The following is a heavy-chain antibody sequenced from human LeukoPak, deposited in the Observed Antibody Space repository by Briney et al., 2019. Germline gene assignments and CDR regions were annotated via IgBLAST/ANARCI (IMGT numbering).Heavy chain of an antibody. CDR1: GVTISNVW. J-gene: IGHJ4*02. Sequence: GGSLRLSCAASGVTISNVWMSWGRQAPGKGLEWVGRIKSKTDGGTTDYAAPVKGRFTISRDDSKNTLYLQMNSLKTEDTAVYYCAKVGYGSGSYSGDYFDYWGQGTLVTVSS. CDR2: IKSKTDGGTT. CDR3: AKVGYGSGSYSGDYFDY. D-gene: IGHD3-10*01. V-gene: IGHV3-15*01.